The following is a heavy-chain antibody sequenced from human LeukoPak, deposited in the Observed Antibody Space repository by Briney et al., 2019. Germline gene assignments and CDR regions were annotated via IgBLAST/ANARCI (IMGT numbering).Heavy chain of an antibody. CDR3: ARVEVTMVRGVNDY. D-gene: IGHD3-10*01. CDR2: ISSSSSYI. V-gene: IGHV3-21*01. Sequence: GGSLRLSCAASGFTFSSYSMNWVRQAPGKGLEWVSPISSSSSYIYYADSVKGRFTISRDNAKNSLYLQMNSLRAEDTAAYYCARVEVTMVRGVNDYWGQGTLVTVSS. CDR1: GFTFSSYS. J-gene: IGHJ4*02.